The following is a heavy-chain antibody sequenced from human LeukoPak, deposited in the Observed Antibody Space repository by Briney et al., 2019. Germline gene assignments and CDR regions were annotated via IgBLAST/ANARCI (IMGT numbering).Heavy chain of an antibody. CDR3: ARDRDGVYDITRDYYYYGMDV. CDR1: GYTFTSYG. Sequence: ASVKVSCKASGYTFTSYGISWVRQAPGQGLEWMGWISAYNGNTNYAQKLQGRVTMTTDTSTSTAYMELRSLRSDDTAVYYCARDRDGVYDITRDYYYYGMDVWGQGTTVTVSS. D-gene: IGHD5/OR15-5a*01. CDR2: ISAYNGNT. V-gene: IGHV1-18*01. J-gene: IGHJ6*02.